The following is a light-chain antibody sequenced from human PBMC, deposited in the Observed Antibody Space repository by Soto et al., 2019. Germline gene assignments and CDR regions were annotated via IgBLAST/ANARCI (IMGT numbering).Light chain of an antibody. V-gene: IGKV3-20*01. CDR3: QQYGSSRIT. CDR2: GAS. J-gene: IGKJ5*01. CDR1: QSVRGN. Sequence: EKVMTQSPATLSVSPGERATLSCRASQSVRGNLAWYQQKPGQAPRLLIYGASSRATGIPDRFSGSGSGTDFTLTISRLEPEDFAVYYCQQYGSSRITFGQGTRLEIK.